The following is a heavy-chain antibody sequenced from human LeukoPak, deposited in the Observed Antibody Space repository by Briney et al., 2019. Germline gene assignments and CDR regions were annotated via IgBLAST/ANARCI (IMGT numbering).Heavy chain of an antibody. CDR1: GGSISSGGYY. Sequence: SSETLSLTCTVSGGSISSGGYYWSWIRQHPGKGLEWIGYIYYSGSTYYNPSLKSRVTISVDTSKNQFSLKLSSVTAADTAVYYCARDGKESPKGYCSSTSCYTDAFDIWGQGTMVTVSS. V-gene: IGHV4-31*03. D-gene: IGHD2-2*02. J-gene: IGHJ3*02. CDR3: ARDGKESPKGYCSSTSCYTDAFDI. CDR2: IYYSGST.